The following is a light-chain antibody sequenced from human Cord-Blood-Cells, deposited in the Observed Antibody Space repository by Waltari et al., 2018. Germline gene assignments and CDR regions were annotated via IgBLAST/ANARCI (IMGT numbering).Light chain of an antibody. CDR1: QSISSY. CDR3: QQSYSTLPYT. J-gene: IGKJ2*01. V-gene: IGKV1-39*01. CDR2: AAS. Sequence: DIQMTQSPSSLSASVGDRVTITCRASQSISSYLNSYQQKPGKATKLLIYAASSVQSGVPSRSSGSGSGTDFTLTISSLQPEDFATYYCQQSYSTLPYTFGQGTKLEIK.